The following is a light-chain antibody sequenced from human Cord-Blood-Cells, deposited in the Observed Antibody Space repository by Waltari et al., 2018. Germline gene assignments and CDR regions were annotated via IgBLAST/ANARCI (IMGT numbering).Light chain of an antibody. CDR2: AAS. Sequence: DIQMTQSPSSPSASLGDRVTITCRASQSISSYLNWYQQTSGKAPKLLIYAASSLQSGVPSRFSGSGSGTDCTLTISSLQPEDFATYYCQQSYSTPLYSFGQGTKLEIK. V-gene: IGKV1-39*01. CDR3: QQSYSTPLYS. CDR1: QSISSY. J-gene: IGKJ2*03.